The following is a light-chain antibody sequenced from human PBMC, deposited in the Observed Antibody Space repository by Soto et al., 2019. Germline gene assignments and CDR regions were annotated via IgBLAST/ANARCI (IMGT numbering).Light chain of an antibody. J-gene: IGKJ2*01. CDR1: QDISSY. V-gene: IGKV1-8*01. CDR3: QQYFSYPYT. Sequence: AIRMTQSPSSFSASTGDRVTITCRASQDISSYLAWYQQKVGKAPKLLIYAAATLQRGAPSRSSGSGSGTDFTLTISRLQSEDFATYYCQQYFSYPYTFGQGTKLEI. CDR2: AAA.